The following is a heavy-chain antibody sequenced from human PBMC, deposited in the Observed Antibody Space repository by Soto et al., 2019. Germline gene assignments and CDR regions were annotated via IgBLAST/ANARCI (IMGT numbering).Heavy chain of an antibody. CDR2: IYYSGST. Sequence: SETRSLTCTVSGGSISSYYWSWIRQPPGKGLEWIGYIYYSGSTNYNPSLKSRVTISVDTSKNQFSLKLSSVTAADTAVYYCATQGARPHNWFDPWGQGTLVTVSS. V-gene: IGHV4-59*01. CDR3: ATQGARPHNWFDP. D-gene: IGHD1-26*01. CDR1: GGSISSYY. J-gene: IGHJ5*02.